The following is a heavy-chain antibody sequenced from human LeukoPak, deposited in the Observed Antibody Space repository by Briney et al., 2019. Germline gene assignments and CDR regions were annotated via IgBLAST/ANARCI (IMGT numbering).Heavy chain of an antibody. CDR2: IYYSGSA. D-gene: IGHD3-10*01. J-gene: IGHJ3*02. V-gene: IGHV4-39*07. CDR3: ARSDGYGLVGI. Sequence: SETLSLTCTVSGVSISNSSYYWGWIRQPPGKGLEWIGSIYYSGSAFYNPSLKSRVTISVDTSKNQFSLKLSSVTAADTAVYYCARSDGYGLVGIWGQGTMVTVSS. CDR1: GVSISNSSYY.